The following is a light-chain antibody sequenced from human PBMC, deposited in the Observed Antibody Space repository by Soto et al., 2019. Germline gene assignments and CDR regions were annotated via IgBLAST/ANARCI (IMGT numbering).Light chain of an antibody. CDR3: SGYAGSSNV. Sequence: QSALTQPPSASGSPGQSVAISCTGTSSDVGGYNYVSWYQQHPGKAPKLMIYEVNKRPSGVPDRFSGSKSGSTASLAVSGVEAEDEGDYYCSGYAGSSNVFGTGTKLTVL. J-gene: IGLJ1*01. CDR2: EVN. V-gene: IGLV2-8*01. CDR1: SSDVGGYNY.